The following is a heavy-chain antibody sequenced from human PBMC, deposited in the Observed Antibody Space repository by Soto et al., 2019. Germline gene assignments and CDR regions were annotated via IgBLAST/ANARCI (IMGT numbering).Heavy chain of an antibody. CDR3: ARDISDFWSGYRNWFDP. V-gene: IGHV3-48*02. CDR2: ISSSSSTI. Sequence: GGSLRLSCAASGFTFSSYSMNWVRQAPGKGLEWVSYISSSSSTIYYANSVKGRFTISRDNAKNSLYLQMNSLRDEDTAVYYWARDISDFWSGYRNWFDPWGQGTLVTVSS. CDR1: GFTFSSYS. D-gene: IGHD3-3*01. J-gene: IGHJ5*02.